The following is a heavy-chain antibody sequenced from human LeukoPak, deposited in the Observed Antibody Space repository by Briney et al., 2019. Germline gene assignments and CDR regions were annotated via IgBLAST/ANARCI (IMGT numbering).Heavy chain of an antibody. CDR2: INPNSGGT. J-gene: IGHJ5*02. Sequence: ASVKVSCKASGYTFTGYYTHWVRQAPGQGLEWMGRINPNSGGTNYAQKFQGRVTLTRDTSISTAYMELRRLRSDDTAVYYCARAPYSGRGFDPWGQGTLVTVSS. CDR3: ARAPYSGRGFDP. CDR1: GYTFTGYY. D-gene: IGHD1-26*01. V-gene: IGHV1-2*06.